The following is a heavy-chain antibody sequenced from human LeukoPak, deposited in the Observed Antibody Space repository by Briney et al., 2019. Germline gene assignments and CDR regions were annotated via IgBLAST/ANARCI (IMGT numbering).Heavy chain of an antibody. CDR2: IRQDGSEK. V-gene: IGHV3-7*01. CDR1: GFIIGSYW. D-gene: IGHD4-17*01. Sequence: GGSLTLSCVASGFIIGSYWMRWVRQAPGKGLEWVANIRQDGSEKYYVDSVKGRLTISRDNAKNSLYLQMNNLTAADTAIYYCARAGYYGYDAFDLGGQGTRVTVSS. CDR3: ARAGYYGYDAFDL. J-gene: IGHJ3*01.